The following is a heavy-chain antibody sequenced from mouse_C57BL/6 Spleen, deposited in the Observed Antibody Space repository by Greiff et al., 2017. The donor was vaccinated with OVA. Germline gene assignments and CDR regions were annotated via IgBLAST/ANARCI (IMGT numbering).Heavy chain of an antibody. CDR1: GYTLTSYW. D-gene: IGHD3-2*02. CDR3: AIGAQATGVFAY. Sequence: VQLQQPGAELVKPGASVKVSCKASGYTLTSYWMHWVKQRPVQGLEWIGRIHPSDSDTNYNQKFKGKATLTVDKSSRTAYMQLSSMTSEDSAVYYCAIGAQATGVFAYWGQGTLVTVSA. V-gene: IGHV1-74*01. CDR2: IHPSDSDT. J-gene: IGHJ3*01.